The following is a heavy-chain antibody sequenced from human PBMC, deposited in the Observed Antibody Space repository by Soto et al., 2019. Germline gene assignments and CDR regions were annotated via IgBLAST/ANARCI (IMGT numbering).Heavy chain of an antibody. D-gene: IGHD5-12*01. V-gene: IGHV3-30-3*01. J-gene: IGHJ4*02. Sequence: GGSLRLSCAASGFTFSTYAMHWVRQAPGKGLEWVAVISYDGSNKYYADSVKGRFTISRDNSKNTLYLRMNSLRAEDTAVYYCARDGGDIVATMTHDYWGQGTLVTVSS. CDR2: ISYDGSNK. CDR3: ARDGGDIVATMTHDY. CDR1: GFTFSTYA.